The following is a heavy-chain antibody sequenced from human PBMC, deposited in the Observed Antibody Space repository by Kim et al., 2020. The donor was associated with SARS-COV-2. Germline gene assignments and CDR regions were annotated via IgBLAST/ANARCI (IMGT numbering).Heavy chain of an antibody. D-gene: IGHD6-19*01. J-gene: IGHJ5*02. Sequence: SETLSLTCTVSGGSISSSSYYWGWIRQPPGKGLEWIGSIYYSGSTYYNPSLKSRVTISVDTSKNQFSLKLSSVTAADTAVYYCARRVNSQQWLWWFDPWGQGTLVTVSS. V-gene: IGHV4-39*01. CDR1: GGSISSSSYY. CDR2: IYYSGST. CDR3: ARRVNSQQWLWWFDP.